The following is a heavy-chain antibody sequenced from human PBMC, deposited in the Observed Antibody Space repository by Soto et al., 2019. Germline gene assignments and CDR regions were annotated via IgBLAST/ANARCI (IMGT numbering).Heavy chain of an antibody. CDR1: GFTFSSYA. CDR3: ARVLLQDLSHFFYGMDV. CDR2: ISSTGSYR. V-gene: IGHV3-21*05. Sequence: GGSLRLSCVASGFTFSSYAMSWVRQAPGKGLEWVAYISSTGSYRNYADSVKGRLTITRDNANNSIYLQMNSLRAEDTAVYYCARVLLQDLSHFFYGMDVWGQGTTVTVSS. J-gene: IGHJ6*02.